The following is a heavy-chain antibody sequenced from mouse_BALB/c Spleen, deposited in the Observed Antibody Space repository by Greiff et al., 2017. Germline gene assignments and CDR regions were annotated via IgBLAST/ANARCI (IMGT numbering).Heavy chain of an antibody. CDR3: ARDRYDWGLDY. J-gene: IGHJ2*01. V-gene: IGHV7-3*02. CDR1: GFTFTDYY. Sequence: EVKLVESGGGLVQPGGSLRLSCATSGFTFTDYYMSWVRQPPGKALEWLGFIRNKANGYTTEYSASVKGRFTISRDNSQSILYLQMNTLRAEDSATYYCARDRYDWGLDYWGQGTTLTVSS. D-gene: IGHD2-14*01. CDR2: IRNKANGYTT.